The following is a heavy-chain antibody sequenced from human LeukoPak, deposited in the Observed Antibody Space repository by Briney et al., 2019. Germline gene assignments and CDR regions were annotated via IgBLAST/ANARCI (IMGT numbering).Heavy chain of an antibody. Sequence: PGGSLRLSCAASRFTFGIYWMSWVRQAPGKALEWVANINQDGSETYYVDSVEGRFTISRDNTKNSLYLQMNSLRAEDTAVYYCARDVVVPAAKGDAFDIWGQGTMVTVSS. D-gene: IGHD2-2*01. CDR2: INQDGSET. V-gene: IGHV3-7*01. CDR3: ARDVVVPAAKGDAFDI. J-gene: IGHJ3*02. CDR1: RFTFGIYW.